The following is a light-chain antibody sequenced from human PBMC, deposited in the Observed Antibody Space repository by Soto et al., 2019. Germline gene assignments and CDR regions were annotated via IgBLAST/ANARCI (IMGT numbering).Light chain of an antibody. CDR2: ANS. Sequence: QSVLTQPPSVSGAPGQRVTISCTGTSSNIGAGYDVHWYQHLPGTAPKLLIYANSDRPSGVPDRFSGSKSGTSASLAITGLQAEDEADYYCQSYDTSLSGSVFGRGTKLTV. J-gene: IGLJ2*01. V-gene: IGLV1-40*01. CDR1: SSNIGAGYD. CDR3: QSYDTSLSGSV.